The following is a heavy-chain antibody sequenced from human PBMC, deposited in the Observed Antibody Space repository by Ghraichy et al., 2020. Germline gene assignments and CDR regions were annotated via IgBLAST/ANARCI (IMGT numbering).Heavy chain of an antibody. D-gene: IGHD5-18*01. Sequence: GGSLRLSCAASGFTFSSSAMSWVRQAPGKGLEWVSAISGSGGSTYYADSVKGRFTISRDNSKYTQYLQMNSLRAEDTAVYYCAKGGSKIQLWSKLDYWGQGTLVTVSS. J-gene: IGHJ4*02. CDR2: ISGSGGST. CDR1: GFTFSSSA. V-gene: IGHV3-23*01. CDR3: AKGGSKIQLWSKLDY.